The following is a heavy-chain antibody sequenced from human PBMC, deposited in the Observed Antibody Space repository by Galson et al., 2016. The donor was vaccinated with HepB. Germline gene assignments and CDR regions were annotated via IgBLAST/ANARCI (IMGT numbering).Heavy chain of an antibody. D-gene: IGHD4-11*01. CDR2: IYHSGRT. Sequence: SETLSLTCAVSGGSISSSDWWTWVRQPPGRGLEWIGEIYHSGRTNYNPSLKSPVTISVDKSKSQFSLKLSSVTAADTAVYYCARSNYGLRWGQGILVTVSS. CDR1: GGSISSSDW. J-gene: IGHJ4*02. V-gene: IGHV4-4*02. CDR3: ARSNYGLR.